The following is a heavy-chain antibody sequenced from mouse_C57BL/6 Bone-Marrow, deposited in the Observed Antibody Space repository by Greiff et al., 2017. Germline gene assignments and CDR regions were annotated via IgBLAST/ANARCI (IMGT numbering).Heavy chain of an antibody. CDR2: IRSKSNNYAT. Sequence: EVKLVASGGGLVQPKGSLKLSCAASGFSFKTYAMNWVRQAPGKGLEWVARIRSKSNNYATYYADSVKDRFTISRDDSESMLYLQMNNLKTEDTAMYYCVRSFYDFWYFDVWGTGTTVTVSS. V-gene: IGHV10-1*01. J-gene: IGHJ1*03. CDR1: GFSFKTYA. D-gene: IGHD2-4*01. CDR3: VRSFYDFWYFDV.